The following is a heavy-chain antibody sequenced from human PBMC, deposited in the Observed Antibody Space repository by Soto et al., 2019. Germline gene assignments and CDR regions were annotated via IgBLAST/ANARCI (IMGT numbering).Heavy chain of an antibody. CDR2: ISGSGGST. CDR3: AKVQPLVRGKVGVKYYYGMHV. D-gene: IGHD3-10*01. Sequence: EVQLLESGGGLVQPGGSLRLSCAASGFTFSSYAMSWVRQAPGKGLEWVSAISGSGGSTYYADSVKGRFTISRDNSKNTLYLQMNSLRAEDTAVYYCAKVQPLVRGKVGVKYYYGMHVWGQGTTVTVSS. CDR1: GFTFSSYA. V-gene: IGHV3-23*01. J-gene: IGHJ6*02.